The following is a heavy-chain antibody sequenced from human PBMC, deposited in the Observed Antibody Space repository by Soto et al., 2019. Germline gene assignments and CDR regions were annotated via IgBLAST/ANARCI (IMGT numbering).Heavy chain of an antibody. CDR3: VRGELRPRFDS. J-gene: IGHJ4*02. CDR1: GFTVSSHY. V-gene: IGHV3-66*01. D-gene: IGHD1-7*01. Sequence: GSLRLSCAASGFTVSSHYMSWVRQAPGKGLDWVSLISGGGSAYYADSVKGRFTISRDTSKNTLSLQMNSLRAEDTAVYYCVRGELRPRFDSWGQGTLVTVSS. CDR2: ISGGGSA.